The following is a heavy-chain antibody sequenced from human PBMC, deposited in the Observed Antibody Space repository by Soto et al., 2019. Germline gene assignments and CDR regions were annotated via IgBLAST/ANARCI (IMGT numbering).Heavy chain of an antibody. CDR2: IWYDGSFK. Sequence: GGSLRLSCASSGLTLTNYGFHWVRQAPGKGLEWVALIWYDGSFKYYADSVKGRFTVSRDNSKNTVYLQMISLRVEDTAVYYCARDYYDSRPGRRVNIRCWGQGIRVTVSS. D-gene: IGHD3-3*01. J-gene: IGHJ4*02. CDR1: GLTLTNYG. V-gene: IGHV3-33*01. CDR3: ARDYYDSRPGRRVNIRC.